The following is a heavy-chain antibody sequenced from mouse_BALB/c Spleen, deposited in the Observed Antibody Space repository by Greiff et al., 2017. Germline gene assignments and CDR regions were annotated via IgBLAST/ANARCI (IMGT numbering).Heavy chain of an antibody. CDR2: INPSNGRT. V-gene: IGHV1S81*02. CDR3: ARGRYGNYDY. J-gene: IGHJ2*01. CDR1: GYTFTSYW. D-gene: IGHD2-10*02. Sequence: VQLQQPGAELVKPGASVKLSCKASGYTFTSYWMHWVKQRPGQGLEWIGEINPSNGRTNYNEKFKSKATLTVDKSSSTAYMQLSSLTSEDSAVYYCARGRYGNYDYWGQGTTLTVSS.